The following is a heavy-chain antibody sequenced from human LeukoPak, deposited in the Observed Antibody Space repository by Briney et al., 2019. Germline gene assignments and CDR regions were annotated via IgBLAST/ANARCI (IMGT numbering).Heavy chain of an antibody. D-gene: IGHD2-15*01. CDR1: GFTFSSYA. Sequence: PGGSLRLSCAASGFTFSSYAMSWVRQAPGKGLQWVGRIRNKPNSYTTDFAASVKGRFTISRDDSKNSLYLQMNSLKTEDTAVYYCTSGYCSGGSCYQGAGYWGQGALVTVSS. V-gene: IGHV3-72*01. CDR2: IRNKPNSYTT. J-gene: IGHJ4*02. CDR3: TSGYCSGGSCYQGAGY.